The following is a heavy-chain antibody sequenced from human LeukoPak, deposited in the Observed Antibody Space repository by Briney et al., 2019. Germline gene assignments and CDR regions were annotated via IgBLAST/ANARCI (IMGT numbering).Heavy chain of an antibody. CDR1: GGSISSSNR. J-gene: IGHJ5*02. CDR3: ARLNAIVVVPAAIRGNNWFDP. D-gene: IGHD2-2*01. V-gene: IGHV4-4*02. CDR2: IYHSGST. Sequence: SETLSLTCAVSGGSISSSNRWSWVRQPPGKGLEWIGEIYHSGSTNYNPSLKSRVTISVDKSKNQFSLKLSSVTAADTAVYYCARLNAIVVVPAAIRGNNWFDPWGQGTLVTVSS.